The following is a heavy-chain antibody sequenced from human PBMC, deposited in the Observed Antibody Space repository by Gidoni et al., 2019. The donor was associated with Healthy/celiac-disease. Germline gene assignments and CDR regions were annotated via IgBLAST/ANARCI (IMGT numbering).Heavy chain of an antibody. V-gene: IGHV4-39*01. D-gene: IGHD1-26*01. J-gene: IGHJ4*02. CDR1: GGSISSSSYY. CDR3: ARIVGATYFDY. Sequence: QLQLQESAPGLVKPSETLSLTCNVSGGSISSSSYYWGWIRQPPGKGLEWIGSIYYSGSTYYNPSLKSRVTISVDTSKNQFSLKLSSGTAADTAVYYCARIVGATYFDYWGQGTLVTVSS. CDR2: IYYSGST.